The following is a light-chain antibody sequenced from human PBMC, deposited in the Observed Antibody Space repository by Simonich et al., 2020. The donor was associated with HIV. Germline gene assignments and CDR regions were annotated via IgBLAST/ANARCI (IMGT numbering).Light chain of an antibody. CDR2: WAS. Sequence: DIVMTQSPDSLAVSLGERATINCKSSQSVLYSSNNKNYLAWYQQKPGQPPKLLLYWASTRGSGVPDRCSGSGSGTDFTLTISSLQAEDVAVYYCQQYYSTPITFGQGTRLEIK. CDR1: QSVLYSSNNKNY. CDR3: QQYYSTPIT. J-gene: IGKJ5*01. V-gene: IGKV4-1*01.